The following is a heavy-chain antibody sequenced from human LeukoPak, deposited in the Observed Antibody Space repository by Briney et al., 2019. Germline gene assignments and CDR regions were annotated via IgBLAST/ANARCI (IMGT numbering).Heavy chain of an antibody. J-gene: IGHJ3*02. Sequence: SQTLSLTCAVSGGSISSGGYSWSWIRQPPGKGLEWIGYMFYSGSTYYNPSLKSRVTISVDTSKNQFSLKLSSVTAADTAVYYCASLRTGGTAMVSDAFDIWGQGTMVTVSS. CDR2: MFYSGST. V-gene: IGHV4-30-4*07. CDR3: ASLRTGGTAMVSDAFDI. D-gene: IGHD5-18*01. CDR1: GGSISSGGYS.